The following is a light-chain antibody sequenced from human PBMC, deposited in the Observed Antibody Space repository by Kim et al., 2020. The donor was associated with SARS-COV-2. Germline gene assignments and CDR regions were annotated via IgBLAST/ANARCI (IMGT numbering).Light chain of an antibody. J-gene: IGKJ1*01. V-gene: IGKV1-27*01. CDR2: SAS. Sequence: GDRETIGGRASQDINDYLAQYQQKPGRDPKLLLYSASVLRVGVPSRCGGGGYEADFTLPISSLQRQDVATYYCERYYSAPWTFGQGAKVYIK. CDR1: QDINDY. CDR3: ERYYSAPWT.